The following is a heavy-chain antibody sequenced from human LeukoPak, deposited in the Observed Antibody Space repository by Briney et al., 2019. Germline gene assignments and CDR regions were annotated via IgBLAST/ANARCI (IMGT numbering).Heavy chain of an antibody. CDR2: ISGSGGGT. CDR1: GFTFSSYG. CDR3: AKAARKYYYDSSGYYGDYDAFDI. D-gene: IGHD3-22*01. J-gene: IGHJ3*02. Sequence: GGSLRLSCAASGFTFSSYGMSWVRQAPGKGLEWVSAISGSGGGTYYADSVKGRFTIPRDNSKNTLYLQMNSLRAEDTAVYYCAKAARKYYYDSSGYYGDYDAFDIWGQGTMVTVSS. V-gene: IGHV3-23*01.